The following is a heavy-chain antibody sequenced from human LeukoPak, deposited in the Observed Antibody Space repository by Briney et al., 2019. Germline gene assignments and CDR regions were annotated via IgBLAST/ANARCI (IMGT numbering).Heavy chain of an antibody. Sequence: SQTLSLTCTVSGGSISSGDYYWRWIPQPPGQGLVCIVYLYYSGSTYYNPSLKSRVTISVDTSKNQFSLKLSSVTAADTAVYYCARGWVLRYFDWSGRGFDPWGQGTLVTVSS. CDR2: LYYSGST. D-gene: IGHD3-9*01. V-gene: IGHV4-30-4*01. CDR3: ARGWVLRYFDWSGRGFDP. CDR1: GGSISSGDYY. J-gene: IGHJ5*02.